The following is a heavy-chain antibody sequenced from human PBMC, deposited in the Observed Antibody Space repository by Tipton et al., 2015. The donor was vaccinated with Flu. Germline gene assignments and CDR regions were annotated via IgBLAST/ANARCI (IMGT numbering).Heavy chain of an antibody. CDR2: INYSGTT. CDR3: ATTFLYGSGTPMWSFDI. D-gene: IGHD3-10*01. CDR1: RTSISSSSNY. Sequence: TLSLTCTVSRTSISSSSNYWGWIRQPPGKGLEWIGSINYSGTTYYNPPLKSRVTISVDTSKNQFSLKLTSVTAADTAVYYCATTFLYGSGTPMWSFDIWGQGTRVTVSS. J-gene: IGHJ3*02. V-gene: IGHV4-39*07.